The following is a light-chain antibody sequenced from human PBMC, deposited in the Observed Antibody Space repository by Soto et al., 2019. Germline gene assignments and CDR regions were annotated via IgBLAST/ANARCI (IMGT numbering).Light chain of an antibody. CDR1: QSVSN. CDR3: QQYGSSFR. J-gene: IGKJ4*02. Sequence: EIVLTQSPATLSSSVGERATLSCRASQSVSNVAWYQQYPGQAPRLLIYSTSRRAAGIPDRSSGSGSVADFTLTSTRLEHEDSAVDYCQQYGSSFRFGGGTKVDIK. V-gene: IGKV3-20*01. CDR2: STS.